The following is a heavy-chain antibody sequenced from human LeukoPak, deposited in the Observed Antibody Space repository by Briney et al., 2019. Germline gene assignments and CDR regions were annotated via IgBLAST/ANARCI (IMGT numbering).Heavy chain of an antibody. Sequence: SETLSLTCTVSGGSISSYFWSWVRQPPGKGLEWIGYISYSGSTNYNPSLKSRVTISVDTSKTQFSLKLSSVTAADTAVYYCASWGYYYDSSGSFDYWGQGTLVTVSS. CDR1: GGSISSYF. D-gene: IGHD3-22*01. J-gene: IGHJ4*02. V-gene: IGHV4-59*08. CDR3: ASWGYYYDSSGSFDY. CDR2: ISYSGST.